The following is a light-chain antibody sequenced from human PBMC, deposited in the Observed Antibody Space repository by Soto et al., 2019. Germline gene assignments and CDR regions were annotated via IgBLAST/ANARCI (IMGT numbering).Light chain of an antibody. CDR1: QSVSSSY. CDR3: QQYDNWPGT. Sequence: EIVLTQSPGTLSLSPGERATLSFRASQSVSSSYLAWYQQKPGQAPRLLIYGASSRATGIPDRFSGSGSGTDFTLTISSLEPEDFAVYYCQQYDNWPGTFGQGTNVDI. V-gene: IGKV3-20*01. CDR2: GAS. J-gene: IGKJ1*01.